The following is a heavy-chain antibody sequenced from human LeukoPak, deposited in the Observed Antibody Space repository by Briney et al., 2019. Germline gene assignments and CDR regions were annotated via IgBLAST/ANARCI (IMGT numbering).Heavy chain of an antibody. Sequence: KLQGRVTITADKSTSTAYMELSSLRSEDTAVYYCARAGAGTFPFDYYYYYMDVWGKGTTVTVSS. CDR3: ARAGAGTFPFDYYYYYMDV. J-gene: IGHJ6*03. D-gene: IGHD1-7*01. V-gene: IGHV1-69*04.